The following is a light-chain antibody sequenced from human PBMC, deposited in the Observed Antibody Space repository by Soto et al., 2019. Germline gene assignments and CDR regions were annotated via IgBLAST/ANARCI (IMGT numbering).Light chain of an antibody. CDR1: QDITND. CDR3: LQYKIYSRT. CDR2: AAS. J-gene: IGKJ1*01. V-gene: IGKV1-17*01. Sequence: DIQITQSPSSLSASVGDRVTITCRASQDITNDLAWYQQKPGKAPKRLIYAASSLQSGVPSRFSGSRSGTEFTLTISSLQPEDFATYYCLQYKIYSRTFGQGTKVDI.